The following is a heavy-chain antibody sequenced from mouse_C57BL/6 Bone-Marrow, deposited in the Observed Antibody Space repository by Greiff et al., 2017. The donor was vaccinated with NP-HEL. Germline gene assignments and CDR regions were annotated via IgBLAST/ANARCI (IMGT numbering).Heavy chain of an antibody. V-gene: IGHV1-55*01. CDR3: ARIDCDGYYAMDY. J-gene: IGHJ4*01. Sequence: QVQLKQPGAELVKPGASVKMSCKASGYTFTSYWITWVKQRPGQGLEWIGDIYPGSGSTNYNEKFKSKATLTVDTSSSTAYMQLSSLTSEDSAVYYCARIDCDGYYAMDYWGQGTSVTVSS. CDR1: GYTFTSYW. CDR2: IYPGSGST. D-gene: IGHD2-4*01.